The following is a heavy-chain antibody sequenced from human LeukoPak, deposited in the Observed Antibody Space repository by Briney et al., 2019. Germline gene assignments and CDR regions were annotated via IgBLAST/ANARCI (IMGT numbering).Heavy chain of an antibody. V-gene: IGHV4-39*06. CDR2: IYYSGST. CDR3: ARGDGYSPNY. Sequence: SETLSLTCTVSGGSNSSTINHWGWIRQPPGKGLEWIATIYYSGSTYYNPSLKSRVTIFVDMSKTQFPLRLSSVTAADTAVYYCARGDGYSPNYWGQGTLVTVSS. D-gene: IGHD5-24*01. J-gene: IGHJ4*02. CDR1: GGSNSSTINH.